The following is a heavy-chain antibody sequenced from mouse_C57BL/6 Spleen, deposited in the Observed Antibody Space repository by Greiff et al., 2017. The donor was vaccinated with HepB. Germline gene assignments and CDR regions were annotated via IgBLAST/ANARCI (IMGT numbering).Heavy chain of an antibody. CDR2: IDPSDSET. V-gene: IGHV1-52*01. CDR1: GYTFTSYW. CDR3: ARVGAQALAWFAY. J-gene: IGHJ3*01. D-gene: IGHD3-2*02. Sequence: VQLQQPGAELVRPGSSVKLSCKASGYTFTSYWMHWVKQRPIQGLEWIGNIDPSDSETHYNQKFKDKATLTVDKSSSTAYMQLSSLTSEDSAVYYCARVGAQALAWFAYWGQGTLVTVSA.